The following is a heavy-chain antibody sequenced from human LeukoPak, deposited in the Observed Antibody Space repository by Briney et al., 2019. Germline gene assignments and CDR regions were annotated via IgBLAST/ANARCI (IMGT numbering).Heavy chain of an antibody. CDR2: INSNGDT. V-gene: IGHV4-4*07. J-gene: IGHJ5*01. D-gene: IGHD5-24*01. CDR3: ARDRGLDGSDQLDS. CDR1: GGSISSYH. Sequence: KSSETLSLTCTVSGGSISSYHWIWIRQPAGKGLEWIGRINSNGDTVYNPSLKSRATMSLDMTNNQFSLKLSSVTAADTAVYYCARDRGLDGSDQLDSWGPGTLVTVSS.